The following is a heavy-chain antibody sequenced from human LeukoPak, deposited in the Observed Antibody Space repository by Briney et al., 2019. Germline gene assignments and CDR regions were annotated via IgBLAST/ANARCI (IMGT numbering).Heavy chain of an antibody. J-gene: IGHJ4*02. V-gene: IGHV3-74*01. Sequence: GGSLRLSCAASGLTFRTYGMHWVRQAPGEGLVWVSRIKSDGTSTTYADSVNGRFTISRDNAENTLFLQMNSLRAEDTAIYYCAPTAYCGAHCHYYFDYWGQGALVTVSS. CDR1: GLTFRTYG. CDR2: IKSDGTST. CDR3: APTAYCGAHCHYYFDY. D-gene: IGHD4/OR15-4a*01.